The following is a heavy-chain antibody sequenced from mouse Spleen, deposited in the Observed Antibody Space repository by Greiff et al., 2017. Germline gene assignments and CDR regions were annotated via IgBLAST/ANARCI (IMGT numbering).Heavy chain of an antibody. V-gene: IGHV5-17*01. CDR1: GFTFSDYG. D-gene: IGHD2-13*01. Sequence: EVQGVESGGGLVKPGGSLKLSCAASGFTFSDYGMHWVRQAPEKGLEWVAYISSGSSTIYYADTVKGRFTISRDNAKNTLFLQMTSLRSEDTAMYYCARFDGDGGFAYWGQGTLVTVSA. CDR2: ISSGSSTI. CDR3: ARFDGDGGFAY. J-gene: IGHJ3*01.